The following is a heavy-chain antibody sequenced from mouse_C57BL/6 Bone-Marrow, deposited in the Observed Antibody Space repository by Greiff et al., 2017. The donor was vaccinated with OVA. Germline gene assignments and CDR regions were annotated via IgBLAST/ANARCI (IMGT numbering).Heavy chain of an antibody. CDR3: ARRPVAGDYAMDY. CDR1: GFTFSDYY. V-gene: IGHV5-12*01. Sequence: EVKLVESGGGLVQPGGSLKLSCAASGFTFSDYYMYWVRQTPEKRLEWVAYISNGGGSTYYPATVKGRFTISRANAKNTLYQQRSRLKSEDTAMYYGARRPVAGDYAMDYWGQGTSVTVSS. D-gene: IGHD1-3*01. J-gene: IGHJ4*01. CDR2: ISNGGGST.